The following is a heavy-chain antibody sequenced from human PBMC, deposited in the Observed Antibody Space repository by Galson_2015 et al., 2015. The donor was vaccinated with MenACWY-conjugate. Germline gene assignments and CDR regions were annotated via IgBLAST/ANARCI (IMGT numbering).Heavy chain of an antibody. CDR1: GYTFTSYA. D-gene: IGHD5-12*01. CDR2: INAGNGNT. CDR3: ASEVGYSGYELEGGFDY. Sequence: SVKVSCKASGYTFTSYAMHWVRQAPGQRLEWMGWINAGNGNTKYSQKFQGRVTITRDTSASTAYMELSSLRSEDTAVYYCASEVGYSGYELEGGFDYWGQGTLVTVSS. J-gene: IGHJ4*02. V-gene: IGHV1-3*01.